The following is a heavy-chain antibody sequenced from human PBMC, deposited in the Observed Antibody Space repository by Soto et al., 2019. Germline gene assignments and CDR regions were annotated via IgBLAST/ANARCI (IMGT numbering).Heavy chain of an antibody. V-gene: IGHV3-30-3*01. CDR2: ISYDGSNK. CDR1: GFTFSSYA. D-gene: IGHD5-18*01. CDR3: AKQQGYSYGYSFFDH. Sequence: QVQLVESGGGVVQPGRSLRLSCAASGFTFSSYAMHWVRQAPGKGLEWVAVISYDGSNKYYADSVKGRFTISRDNSKNTLYQQMNSLRAEDTAVYYCAKQQGYSYGYSFFDHWGQGTLVTVSS. J-gene: IGHJ4*02.